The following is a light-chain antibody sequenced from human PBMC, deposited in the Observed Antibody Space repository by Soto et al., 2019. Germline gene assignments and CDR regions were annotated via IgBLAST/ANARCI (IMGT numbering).Light chain of an antibody. CDR3: ISYTSRSTPYV. CDR1: SSDVGGYNY. V-gene: IGLV2-14*01. CDR2: DVS. Sequence: QSALTQPASVSGSPGQSITISCTGTSSDVGGYNYVSWYQQHPGKAPKLMIYDVSNRPSGVSNRFSGFKSGNTAPLTISGLQAEDEADYYFISYTSRSTPYVFGTGTKLTVL. J-gene: IGLJ1*01.